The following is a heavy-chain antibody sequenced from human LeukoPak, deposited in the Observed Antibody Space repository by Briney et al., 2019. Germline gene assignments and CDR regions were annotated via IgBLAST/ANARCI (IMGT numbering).Heavy chain of an antibody. CDR1: GFTLSSYA. CDR2: ISDSGGST. CDR3: AKDTSIGRYCTNGVCSPFDY. D-gene: IGHD2-8*01. Sequence: GGTLRLFCAASGFTLSSYAMRWVRHAPGKGLEWISAISDSGGSTYEADSVKGRFTISRDNSKNTLYLQMNSLRAEDTAVYYCAKDTSIGRYCTNGVCSPFDYWGQGTLVTVSS. V-gene: IGHV3-23*01. J-gene: IGHJ4*02.